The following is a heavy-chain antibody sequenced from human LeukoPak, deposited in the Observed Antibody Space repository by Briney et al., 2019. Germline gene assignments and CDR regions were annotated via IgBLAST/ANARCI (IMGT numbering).Heavy chain of an antibody. J-gene: IGHJ6*03. D-gene: IGHD3-10*01. CDR2: IYYSGSV. V-gene: IGHV4-39*07. CDR1: LGSISGSSYY. Sequence: SETLSLTCNVSLGSISGSSYYCAWIRQPPGKGLEWIGSIYYSGSVYYNPSLTSRLIVSVDTSKNQFSLKLSSVTAADTAVYYCATGTYYYMDVWGKGTSVTVSS. CDR3: ATGTYYYMDV.